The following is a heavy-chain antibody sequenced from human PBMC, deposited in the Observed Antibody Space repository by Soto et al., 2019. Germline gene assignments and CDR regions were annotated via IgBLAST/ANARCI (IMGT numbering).Heavy chain of an antibody. CDR2: IYYSGST. CDR3: ARPGSAKGGYLDL. J-gene: IGHJ2*01. CDR1: GGSISSYY. Sequence: SETLSLTCTVSGGSISSYYWSWIRQPPGKGLEWIGYIYYSGSTNYNPSLKSRVTISVDTSKNQFSLKLSSVTAADTAVYYCARPGSAKGGYLDLWGRGTLVTVSS. D-gene: IGHD2-2*01. V-gene: IGHV4-59*01.